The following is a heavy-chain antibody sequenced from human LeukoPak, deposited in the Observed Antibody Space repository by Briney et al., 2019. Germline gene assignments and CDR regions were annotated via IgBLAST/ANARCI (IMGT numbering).Heavy chain of an antibody. D-gene: IGHD2-2*02. CDR2: ISSRSSTI. Sequence: GRSLRLSCAASGFTFSSYSMNWVRQAPGKGLEWVSYISSRSSTIYYADSVKGRFTISRDNAKNSLYLQMNSLRAEDTAVYYCVRGYCSSTSCYKGYWGQGTLVTVSS. CDR3: VRGYCSSTSCYKGY. V-gene: IGHV3-48*04. CDR1: GFTFSSYS. J-gene: IGHJ4*02.